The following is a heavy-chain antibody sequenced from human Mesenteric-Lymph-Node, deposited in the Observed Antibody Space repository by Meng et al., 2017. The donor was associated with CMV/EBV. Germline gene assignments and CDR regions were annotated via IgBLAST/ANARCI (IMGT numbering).Heavy chain of an antibody. CDR3: ARGRGRGYGMDV. V-gene: IGHV3-48*03. CDR1: GFSFQSYD. Sequence: GESLKISCAASGFSFQSYDVYWVRQAPGKGLELVSYITSGGRTIYYTDSVKGRFTISRDNAANSIYLQMNGLRAEDTAVYYCARGRGRGYGMDVWGQGTTVTVSS. CDR2: ITSGGRTI. D-gene: IGHD1-26*01. J-gene: IGHJ6*02.